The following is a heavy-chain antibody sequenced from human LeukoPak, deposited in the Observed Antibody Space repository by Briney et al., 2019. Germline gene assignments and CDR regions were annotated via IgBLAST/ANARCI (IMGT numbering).Heavy chain of an antibody. CDR2: IIPIFGTA. CDR3: ARGVPNYSGSYCFDY. Sequence: ASVKVSCKASGGTLSSYAISWVRQAPGQGLEWMGGIIPIFGTANYAQKFQGRVTITADKSTSTAYMELSSLRSEDTAVYYCARGVPNYSGSYCFDYWGQGTLVTVSS. CDR1: GGTLSSYA. V-gene: IGHV1-69*06. D-gene: IGHD1-26*01. J-gene: IGHJ4*02.